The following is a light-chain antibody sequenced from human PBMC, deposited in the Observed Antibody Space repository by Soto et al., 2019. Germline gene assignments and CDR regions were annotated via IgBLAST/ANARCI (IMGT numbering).Light chain of an antibody. Sequence: QSALTQPASVSGSPGQSITISCTGTSSDVGSYNYVSWYQQHPGKAPKLMIYDVSNRPSGVSNRFSGSKSSNTASLTISGLQADDEADYCCSSYTTSSSYVFGTGTKLTVL. CDR1: SSDVGSYNY. CDR3: SSYTTSSSYV. V-gene: IGLV2-14*01. J-gene: IGLJ1*01. CDR2: DVS.